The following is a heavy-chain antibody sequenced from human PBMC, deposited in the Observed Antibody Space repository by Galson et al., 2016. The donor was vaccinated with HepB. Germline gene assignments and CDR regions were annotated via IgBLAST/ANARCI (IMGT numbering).Heavy chain of an antibody. CDR2: ISYDGSNK. D-gene: IGHD1-1*01. J-gene: IGHJ4*02. CDR1: GSTFSPYP. CDR3: ARGELERGNNFDY. V-gene: IGHV3-30-3*01. Sequence: SLRLSCAASGSTFSPYPMHWVRQAPGKVLEWVAVISYDGSNKYYADSVKGRFTISRDNSKNTLYLEMNSLRPEDTAVYYCARGELERGNNFDYWGQGTLVTVS.